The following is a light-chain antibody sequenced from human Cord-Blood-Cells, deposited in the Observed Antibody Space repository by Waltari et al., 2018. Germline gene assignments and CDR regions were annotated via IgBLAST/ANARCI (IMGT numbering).Light chain of an antibody. CDR2: EDN. CDR1: SGSIASNY. J-gene: IGLJ2*01. Sequence: NFMLTQPHSVSESPGKTVTISCTRSSGSIASNYVQWYQQRPGSAPTTVIYEDNQRPSVVPGRFSGSSDSASTSASLAICGLKTEDEADDYCQSYDSSNVVFGGGTKLTVL. V-gene: IGLV6-57*03. CDR3: QSYDSSNVV.